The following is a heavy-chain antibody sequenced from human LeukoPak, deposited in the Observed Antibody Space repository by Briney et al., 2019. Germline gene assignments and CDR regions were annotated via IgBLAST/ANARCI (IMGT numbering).Heavy chain of an antibody. CDR2: IYSGGST. J-gene: IGHJ4*02. V-gene: IGHV3-53*01. Sequence: PGGSLRLSCAASGFTFSAYHINWVRQAPGKGLEWVSVIYSGGSTYYADSVKGRFTISRDNSKNTLYLQMNSLRAEDTAVYYCARVGRVATTSRQYYFDYWGQGTLVTVSS. D-gene: IGHD1/OR15-1a*01. CDR3: ARVGRVATTSRQYYFDY. CDR1: GFTFSAYH.